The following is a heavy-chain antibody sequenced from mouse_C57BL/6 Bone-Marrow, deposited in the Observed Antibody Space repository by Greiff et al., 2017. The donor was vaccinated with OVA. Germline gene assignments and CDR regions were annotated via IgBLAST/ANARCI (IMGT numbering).Heavy chain of an antibody. CDR2: IRNKANGYTT. CDR3: ARYTVTCGEDYFDY. D-gene: IGHD2-2*01. V-gene: IGHV7-3*01. CDR1: GFTFTDYY. J-gene: IGHJ2*01. Sequence: DVMLVESGGGLVQPGGSLSLSCAASGFTFTDYYMSWVRQPPGKALEWLGFIRNKANGYTTEYSASVKGRFTISRDNSQSILYLQMNALRAEDSATYYCARYTVTCGEDYFDYWGQGTTLTVSS.